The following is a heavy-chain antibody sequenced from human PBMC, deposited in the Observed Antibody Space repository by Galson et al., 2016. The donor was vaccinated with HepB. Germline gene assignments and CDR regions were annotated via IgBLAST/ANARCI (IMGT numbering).Heavy chain of an antibody. J-gene: IGHJ4*02. CDR2: INHSGRT. Sequence: SETLSLTCAVYGGPFSGYYWSWLRQSPGKGLEWLGEINHSGRTMYNPSLKSRVTISVDTSKNQFSLHVTSVTVADTAVSYCARGGLTRIVVAIRGQGTFVT. D-gene: IGHD3-22*01. V-gene: IGHV4-34*01. CDR3: ARGGLTRIVVAI. CDR1: GGPFSGYY.